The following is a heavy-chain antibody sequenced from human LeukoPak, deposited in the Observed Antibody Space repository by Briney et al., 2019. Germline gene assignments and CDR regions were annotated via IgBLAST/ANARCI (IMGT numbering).Heavy chain of an antibody. CDR2: FNPEDDET. V-gene: IGHV1-24*01. J-gene: IGHJ4*02. CDR3: ATDILGTRAFDS. D-gene: IGHD1-14*01. CDR1: GYTRTELS. Sequence: ASVKVSCKVSGYTRTELSMHWVRQAPGKGLEWMGGFNPEDDETIYAQKFQGRVTMTEDTSTDTAYMEVSSLRFEDTAVYYCATDILGTRAFDSWGQGTLVTVSS.